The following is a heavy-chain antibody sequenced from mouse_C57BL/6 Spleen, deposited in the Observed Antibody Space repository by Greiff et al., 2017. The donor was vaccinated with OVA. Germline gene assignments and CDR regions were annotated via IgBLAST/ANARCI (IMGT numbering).Heavy chain of an antibody. CDR2: IRNKANGYTT. CDR3: ASHLYGGYFDV. Sequence: VQLQESGGGLVQPGGSLSLSCAASGFTFTDYYMSWVRQPPGKALEWLGFIRNKANGYTTEYSASVKGRFTISRDNSQSILYLQMNALRAEDSATYYCASHLYGGYFDVWGTGTTVTVSS. J-gene: IGHJ1*03. CDR1: GFTFTDYY. D-gene: IGHD1-1*01. V-gene: IGHV7-3*01.